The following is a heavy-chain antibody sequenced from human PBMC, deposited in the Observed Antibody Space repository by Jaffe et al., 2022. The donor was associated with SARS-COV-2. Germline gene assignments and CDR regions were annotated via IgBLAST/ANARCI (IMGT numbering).Heavy chain of an antibody. CDR2: IKPDGSKK. V-gene: IGHV3-7*03. CDR1: GFTFSNCW. CDR3: ARHGQWVVQDDY. D-gene: IGHD6-19*01. Sequence: EVQLVESGGGLVQPGGSLRLSCAASGFTFSNCWMTWVRQAPGKGLEWVANIKPDGSKKYYVDSVKGRFTISRDNAKNSLYLQMSSLRAEDTAVYYCARHGQWVVQDDYWGQGTLVTVSS. J-gene: IGHJ4*02.